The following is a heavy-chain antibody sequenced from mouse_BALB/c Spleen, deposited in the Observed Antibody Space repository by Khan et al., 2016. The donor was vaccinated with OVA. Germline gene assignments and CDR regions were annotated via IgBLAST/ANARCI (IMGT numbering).Heavy chain of an antibody. CDR3: ARPAITTVDATSYWFFDV. J-gene: IGHJ1*01. CDR2: ISTGDTYT. V-gene: IGHV5-9-3*01. CDR1: GFTFSTYA. D-gene: IGHD1-1*01. Sequence: EVELVESGGGLVKSGGSLKLSCAASGFTFSTYAMSWVRQTPEKRLEWVATISTGDTYTYYPDSVKGRFTISRDNAKNTLYLQMSSLRSEDTAMYYCARPAITTVDATSYWFFDVWGAGTTVTVST.